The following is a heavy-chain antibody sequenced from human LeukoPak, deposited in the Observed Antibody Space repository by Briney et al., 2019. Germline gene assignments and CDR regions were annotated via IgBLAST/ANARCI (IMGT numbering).Heavy chain of an antibody. V-gene: IGHV3-15*01. D-gene: IGHD3-10*01. Sequence: GGSLRLSCAASGFTFSNAWMSWVRQAPGKGLEWVGRIKSKTDGGTTDYAAPVKGRFTISRDDSKNTLYPQMNSLKTEDTAVYYCTTLPYYYGSGSYPDYWGQGTLVTVSS. CDR1: GFTFSNAW. CDR2: IKSKTDGGTT. CDR3: TTLPYYYGSGSYPDY. J-gene: IGHJ4*02.